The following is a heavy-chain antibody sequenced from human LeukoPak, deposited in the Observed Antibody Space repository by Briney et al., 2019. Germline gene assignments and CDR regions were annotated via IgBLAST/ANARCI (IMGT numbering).Heavy chain of an antibody. CDR2: ISWNSGSI. CDR1: GFTFDNYS. V-gene: IGHV3-9*01. D-gene: IGHD3-22*01. Sequence: GRSLTLSCAASGFTFDNYSMHWVRHAPGKGLEWVGSISWNSGSIGYADSVKGRFTISRDNAKNSLYLQMNSLRAEDTALYYCAKGSGQYDSSVYFDYWGQGTLVTVSS. CDR3: AKGSGQYDSSVYFDY. J-gene: IGHJ4*02.